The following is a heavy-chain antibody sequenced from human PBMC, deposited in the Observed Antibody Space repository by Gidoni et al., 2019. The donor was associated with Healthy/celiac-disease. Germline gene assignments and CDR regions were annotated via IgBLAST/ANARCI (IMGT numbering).Heavy chain of an antibody. J-gene: IGHJ4*02. V-gene: IGHV3-23*01. CDR3: AKALYGDYVGGDY. CDR1: GFTFSSYA. Sequence: EVQLFESGGGLVHPGGSLILSCSASGFTFSSYAMSCVRQAPGKGLEWVSAISGSGGSTYYADSVKGRFTISRDNSKNTLYLQMNSLRAEDTAVYYCAKALYGDYVGGDYWGQGTLVTVSS. CDR2: ISGSGGST. D-gene: IGHD4-17*01.